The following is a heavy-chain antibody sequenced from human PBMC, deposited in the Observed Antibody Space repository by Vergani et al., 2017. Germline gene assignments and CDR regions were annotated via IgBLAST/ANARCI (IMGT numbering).Heavy chain of an antibody. Sequence: QVQVVQSGAEVKKPGASVKVSCKVSGYTLTEVSMHWVRQAPGKGLEWMGGFDPEDGETIYAQKFQGGVTMTEETSTDTAYMELSSLRSEDTAVYYYATGAFSGRALPSFDYWGQGTLVTVSS. CDR2: FDPEDGET. CDR1: GYTLTEVS. V-gene: IGHV1-24*01. D-gene: IGHD2-15*01. CDR3: ATGAFSGRALPSFDY. J-gene: IGHJ4*02.